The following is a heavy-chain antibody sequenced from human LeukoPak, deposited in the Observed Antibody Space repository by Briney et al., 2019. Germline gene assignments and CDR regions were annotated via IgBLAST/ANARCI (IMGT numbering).Heavy chain of an antibody. CDR1: GGSISNYY. V-gene: IGHV4-59*12. J-gene: IGHJ4*02. CDR2: IHLDGRT. CDR3: AREGGFYRPLDY. D-gene: IGHD3-3*01. Sequence: SETLSLTCTVSGGSISNYYWTWIRQPPGKGLEWIGEIHLDGRTNYNPSLKSRLIMSVDLPENHISLKLTSVTAADTAVYYCAREGGFYRPLDYSRQGTLVTVSS.